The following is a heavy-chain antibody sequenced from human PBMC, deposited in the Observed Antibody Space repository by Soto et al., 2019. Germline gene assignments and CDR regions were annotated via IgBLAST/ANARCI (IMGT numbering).Heavy chain of an antibody. CDR2: ISGSGGST. CDR1: GFTFSSYA. CDR3: RHYDFWSGYYYNWFDP. Sequence: PSLSCAASGFTFSSYAMSWVRQAPGKGLEWVSAISGSGGSTYYADSVKGRFTISRDNSKNTLYLQMNSLRAEDTAVYYCRHYDFWSGYYYNWFDPWGQGTLVTVSS. J-gene: IGHJ5*02. V-gene: IGHV3-23*01. D-gene: IGHD3-3*01.